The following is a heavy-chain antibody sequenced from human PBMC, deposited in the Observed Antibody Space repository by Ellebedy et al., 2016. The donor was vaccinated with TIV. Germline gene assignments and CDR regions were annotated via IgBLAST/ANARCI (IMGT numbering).Heavy chain of an antibody. CDR2: IIPILGIA. CDR3: ATGNSYDYWYFDL. Sequence: AASVKVSCKASGCTFSSYAISWVRQAPGQGLEWMGRIIPILGIANYAQNFQGRVTITADKSTSTAYMELSSLRSEDTAVYYCATGNSYDYWYFDLWGRGTLVTVSS. CDR1: GCTFSSYA. V-gene: IGHV1-69*04. J-gene: IGHJ2*01. D-gene: IGHD5-18*01.